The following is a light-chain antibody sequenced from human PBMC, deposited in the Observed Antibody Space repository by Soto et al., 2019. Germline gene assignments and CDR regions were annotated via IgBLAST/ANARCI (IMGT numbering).Light chain of an antibody. V-gene: IGKV1-39*01. CDR1: QYIRSD. J-gene: IGKJ4*01. CDR2: ATS. CDR3: QQSYSTLT. Sequence: IQITQFPSSLSASVGDRVTITCRASQYIRSDLVWYQQRPGKAPQLLIYATSSLQSGVPSRFSGSGSGTDFTLTISSLQPEDFATYYCQQSYSTLTFGGGTKVDIK.